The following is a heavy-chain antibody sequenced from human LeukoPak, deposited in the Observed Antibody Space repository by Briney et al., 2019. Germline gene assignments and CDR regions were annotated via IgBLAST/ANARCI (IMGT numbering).Heavy chain of an antibody. CDR2: IYYSGST. D-gene: IGHD3-9*01. CDR3: ARGHFSRGRYFDWLFGHYFDY. J-gene: IGHJ4*02. V-gene: IGHV4-59*01. CDR1: GGSISSYY. Sequence: SETLSLTCTVSGGSISSYYWSWIRQPPGKGLEWIGYIYYSGSTNYNPSLKSRVTISVDTSKNQFSLKLSSVTAADTAVYYCARGHFSRGRYFDWLFGHYFDYWGQGTLVTVSS.